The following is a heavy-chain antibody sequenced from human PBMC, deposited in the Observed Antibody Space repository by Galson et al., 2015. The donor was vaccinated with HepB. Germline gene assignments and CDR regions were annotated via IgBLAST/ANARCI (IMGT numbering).Heavy chain of an antibody. V-gene: IGHV3-21*01. J-gene: IGHJ6*02. CDR2: ISSSSSHI. D-gene: IGHD2-2*01. CDR3: ARGDEDIVVVPAAMPYYYYGMDV. CDR1: GFTFSSYS. Sequence: SLRLSCAASGFTFSSYSMNWVRQAPGKGLEWVSSISSSSSHIYYADSVKGRFTISRDNAKNSLYLQMESLRVEDTAVYYCARGDEDIVVVPAAMPYYYYGMDVWGQGTTVTVS.